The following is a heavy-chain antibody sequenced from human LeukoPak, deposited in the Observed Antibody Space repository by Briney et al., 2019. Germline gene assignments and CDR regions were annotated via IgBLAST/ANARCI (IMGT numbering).Heavy chain of an antibody. V-gene: IGHV1-69*13. Sequence: SVKVSCKASGGTFSSYVISWVRQAPGLGLEWMGGIIPIFGTANYAQMFQGRVTITADESTSTAYMELSSLRSEDTAVYYCARAGVPYYYGSGSYYSPDYYYYYGMDVWGQGTTVTVSS. D-gene: IGHD3-10*01. CDR2: IIPIFGTA. J-gene: IGHJ6*02. CDR1: GGTFSSYV. CDR3: ARAGVPYYYGSGSYYSPDYYYYYGMDV.